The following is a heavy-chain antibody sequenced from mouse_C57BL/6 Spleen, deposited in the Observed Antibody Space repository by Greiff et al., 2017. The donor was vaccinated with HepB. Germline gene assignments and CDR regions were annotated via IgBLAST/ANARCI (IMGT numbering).Heavy chain of an antibody. CDR1: GYAFSSYW. J-gene: IGHJ3*01. V-gene: IGHV1-80*01. D-gene: IGHD2-1*01. Sequence: QVQLQQSGAELVKPGASVKISCKASGYAFSSYWMNWVKQRPGKGLEWIGQIYPGDGDTNYNGKFKGKATLTADKSSSTAYMQLSSLTSEDSAVYFCARAQIYYGNGVFAYWGQGTLVTVSA. CDR3: ARAQIYYGNGVFAY. CDR2: IYPGDGDT.